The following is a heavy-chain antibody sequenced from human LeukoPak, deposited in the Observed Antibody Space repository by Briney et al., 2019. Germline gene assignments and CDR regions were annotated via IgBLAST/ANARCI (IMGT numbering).Heavy chain of an antibody. CDR3: AKTYYYDSSGYYFDY. D-gene: IGHD3-22*01. CDR2: ISGSGVST. V-gene: IGHV3-23*01. CDR1: GFIFSTYE. J-gene: IGHJ4*02. Sequence: GGSLRLSCATSGFIFSTYEMNWVRQAPGKGLEWVSVISGSGVSTYYADSVKGRFTISRDNSKNTLYLQMNSLRAEDTAVYYCAKTYYYDSSGYYFDYWGQGTLVTVSS.